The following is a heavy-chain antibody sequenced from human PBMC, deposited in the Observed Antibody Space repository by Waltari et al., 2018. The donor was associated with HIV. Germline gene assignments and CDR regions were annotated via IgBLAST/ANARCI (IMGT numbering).Heavy chain of an antibody. CDR1: GYSISSGYY. J-gene: IGHJ4*02. CDR2: IDHSGST. D-gene: IGHD6-19*01. Sequence: QVQLQESGPGLVKPSETLSLTCAVSGYSISSGYYWGWIRQPPGKGLEWIGSIDHSGSTYYNPSLKSRVTISVDTSKNQFSLKLSSVTAADTAVYYCARDRGVAAAAEFDYWGQGTLVTVSS. CDR3: ARDRGVAAAAEFDY. V-gene: IGHV4-38-2*02.